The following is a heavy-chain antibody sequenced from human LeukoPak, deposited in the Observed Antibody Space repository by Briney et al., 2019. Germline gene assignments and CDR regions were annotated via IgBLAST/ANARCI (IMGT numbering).Heavy chain of an antibody. D-gene: IGHD3-16*02. CDR1: GYTFKSFA. V-gene: IGHV7-4-1*02. Sequence: ASVKVSCKASGYTFKSFAMSWVRQAPGQGLEWMGWINTNSGNPTYAQGFTGRFVFSLDTSVSTAYLESSNVKAEGTAVYYCARVDNIRGNYRVIDYWGQGTLVIVSS. CDR3: ARVDNIRGNYRVIDY. J-gene: IGHJ4*02. CDR2: INTNSGNP.